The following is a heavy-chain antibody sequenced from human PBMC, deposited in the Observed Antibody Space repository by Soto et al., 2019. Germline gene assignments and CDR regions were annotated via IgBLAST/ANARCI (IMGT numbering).Heavy chain of an antibody. CDR3: ARLVASETGYGMDV. CDR2: ITGSSSYI. CDR1: GFIFSSHN. D-gene: IGHD3-9*01. J-gene: IGHJ6*02. Sequence: DVQLVESGGGLVKPGGSLRLSCAASGFIFSSHNMNWVRQAPGSGLEWVSSITGSSSYIFYADSVKGRFTISRDNAKNTVYLPMNSLRALDTGVYYCARLVASETGYGMDVWGQGTTVTVSS. V-gene: IGHV3-21*06.